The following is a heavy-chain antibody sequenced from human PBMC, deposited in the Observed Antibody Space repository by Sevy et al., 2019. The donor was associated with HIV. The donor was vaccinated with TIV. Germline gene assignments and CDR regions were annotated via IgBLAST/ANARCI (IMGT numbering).Heavy chain of an antibody. CDR2: IYSGANT. Sequence: GGSLRLSCAASGFNVSSNYMNWVRQAPGKGLEWVSVIYSGANTDYADSVKGRFTISRDTTKNTMYLQMNSLRAEDTAVYYCARDTITYYSDSSGYYTSGYGMDVWGQGTTVTVSS. J-gene: IGHJ6*02. CDR1: GFNVSSNY. V-gene: IGHV3-53*01. CDR3: ARDTITYYSDSSGYYTSGYGMDV. D-gene: IGHD3-22*01.